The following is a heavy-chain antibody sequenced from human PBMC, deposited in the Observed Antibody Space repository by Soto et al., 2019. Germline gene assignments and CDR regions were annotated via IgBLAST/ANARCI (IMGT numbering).Heavy chain of an antibody. D-gene: IGHD4-17*01. CDR1: GFTFSTYA. V-gene: IGHV3-23*01. CDR2: LTPSGGET. J-gene: IGHJ3*02. Sequence: EAQLLESGGGLVRPGGSLRLSCVASGFTFSTYAMSWVRQAPGKGLEWVSALTPSGGETYYADSVKGRFTISRDNSMNALYLQMTSLRIEDTAVYYCAQPRGYGVFDAYDIWGQGTMVTVSS. CDR3: AQPRGYGVFDAYDI.